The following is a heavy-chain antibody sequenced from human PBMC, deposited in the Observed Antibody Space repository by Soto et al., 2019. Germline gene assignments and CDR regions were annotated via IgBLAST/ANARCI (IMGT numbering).Heavy chain of an antibody. CDR3: ARDYCGGDCTYYYGMDV. CDR1: GYTFTSYS. CDR2: INAGNGNT. D-gene: IGHD2-21*02. V-gene: IGHV1-3*01. Sequence: ASVNVSCKASGYTFTSYSMHWVRQAPGQRLEWMGWINAGNGNTKYSQKFQGRVTITRDTSASTAYMELSSLRSEDTAVYYCARDYCGGDCTYYYGMDVWGQGTTVTVSS. J-gene: IGHJ6*02.